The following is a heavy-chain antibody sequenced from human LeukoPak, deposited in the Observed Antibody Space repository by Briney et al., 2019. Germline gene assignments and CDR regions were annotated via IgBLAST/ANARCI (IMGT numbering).Heavy chain of an antibody. D-gene: IGHD3-3*01. CDR1: GFTFSSYG. V-gene: IGHV3-30*02. Sequence: TGGSLRLSCAASGFTFSSYGMHWVRQAPGKGLEWVAFIRYDGSNKYYADSVKGRFTISRDNSKNTLYLQMNSLRAEDTAVYYCAALSNFWSGNYYMDVWGKGTTVTVSS. CDR3: AALSNFWSGNYYMDV. J-gene: IGHJ6*03. CDR2: IRYDGSNK.